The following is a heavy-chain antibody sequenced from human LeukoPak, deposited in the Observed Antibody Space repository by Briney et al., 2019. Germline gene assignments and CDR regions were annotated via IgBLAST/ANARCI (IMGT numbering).Heavy chain of an antibody. V-gene: IGHV4-39*07. J-gene: IGHJ4*02. D-gene: IGHD3-10*01. CDR3: ARITMVRGAIFDY. CDR2: IYYSGST. Sequence: PSETLSLTCTVSGGSISSSSYYWGWIRQPPGKGLEWIGSIYYSGSTYYNPSLKSRVTISVDTSKNQFSLKLSSVTAADTAVYYCARITMVRGAIFDYWGQGTLVTVSS. CDR1: GGSISSSSYY.